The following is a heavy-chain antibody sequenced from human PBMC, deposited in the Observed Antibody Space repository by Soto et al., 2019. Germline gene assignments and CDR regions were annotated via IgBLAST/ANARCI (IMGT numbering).Heavy chain of an antibody. Sequence: GGSLRLPCAASGFTFSSYAMSWVRQAPGKGLEWVSAISGSGGSTYYADSVKGRFTISRDNSKNTLYLQMNSLRAEDTAVYYCAKSGQWRNWFDPWGQGTLVTVSS. D-gene: IGHD2-15*01. J-gene: IGHJ5*02. CDR1: GFTFSSYA. V-gene: IGHV3-23*01. CDR2: ISGSGGST. CDR3: AKSGQWRNWFDP.